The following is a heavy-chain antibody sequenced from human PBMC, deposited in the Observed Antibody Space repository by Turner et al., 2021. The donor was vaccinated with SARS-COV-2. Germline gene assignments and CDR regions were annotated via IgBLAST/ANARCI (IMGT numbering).Heavy chain of an antibody. CDR2: INPLTGVT. CDR3: ARGMGATAIGAH. V-gene: IGHV1-2*06. CDR1: GYTFPNYY. D-gene: IGHD2-21*02. Sequence: QVQLVQSGVEVQKPGASVKVSCKNTGYTFPNYYLHWVRQATGPGLLCVGRINPLTGVTDYAQDFQGRVTVTKDTSITTSYMELSSLKSDDTAIYCCARGMGATAIGAHWGLGTLVTVSS. J-gene: IGHJ4*02.